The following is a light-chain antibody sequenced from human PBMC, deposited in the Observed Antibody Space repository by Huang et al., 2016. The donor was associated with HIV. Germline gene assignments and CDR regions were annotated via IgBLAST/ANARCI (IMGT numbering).Light chain of an antibody. CDR2: GAS. CDR1: QTVSNK. J-gene: IGKJ2*01. CDR3: QQYNDWPPT. Sequence: IVMTQSPDTLSVSPGERATLSCRASQTVSNKLAWYQQSPGQAPRLPVYGASTRANVVPDRFSGSGSGAEFALTISILTSEDFTFYYCQQYNDWPPTFGQGTKLEI. V-gene: IGKV3-15*01.